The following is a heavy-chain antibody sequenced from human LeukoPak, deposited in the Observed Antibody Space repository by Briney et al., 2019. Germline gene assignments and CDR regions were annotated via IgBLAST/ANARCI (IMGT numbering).Heavy chain of an antibody. CDR3: ARGTPRDTVTTPPYYFDY. CDR2: ISAYNGNT. D-gene: IGHD4-17*01. V-gene: IGHV1-18*01. Sequence: GASVKVSCKASGYTFTSYGISWARQAPGQGLEWMGWISAYNGNTNYAQKLQGRVTMTTDTSTSTAYMELRSLRSDDTAVYYCARGTPRDTVTTPPYYFDYWGQGTLVTVSS. J-gene: IGHJ4*02. CDR1: GYTFTSYG.